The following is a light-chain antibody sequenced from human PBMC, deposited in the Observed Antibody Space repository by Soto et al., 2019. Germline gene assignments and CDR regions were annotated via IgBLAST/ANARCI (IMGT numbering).Light chain of an antibody. CDR1: TSDINNYNY. Sequence: QSVLTQPPSASASPGQSVTISCTGTTSDINNYNYVSWYQHHPGKAPKLMIYEVTKRPSGVPDRFSGSKSGNTASLTVSGLQAEDEADYYCCSFAASTKDYVFGTGTKVTVL. V-gene: IGLV2-8*01. CDR3: CSFAASTKDYV. J-gene: IGLJ1*01. CDR2: EVT.